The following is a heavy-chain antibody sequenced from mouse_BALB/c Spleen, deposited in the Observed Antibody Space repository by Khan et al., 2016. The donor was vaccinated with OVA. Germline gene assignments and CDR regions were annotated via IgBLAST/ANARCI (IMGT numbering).Heavy chain of an antibody. CDR2: INPNNGGT. CDR3: TRSGYGGFAY. V-gene: IGHV1S81*02. Sequence: VELVESGAELVKPGASVRLSCKSSGYTFTSYYLYWVKQRPGQGLEWIGDINPNNGGTNFNEKFKSKATLTVDKSSSTAYMQLSSLTSEDSAVYFVTRSGYGGFAYWGQGTLVTVSA. J-gene: IGHJ3*01. D-gene: IGHD1-1*02. CDR1: GYTFTSYY.